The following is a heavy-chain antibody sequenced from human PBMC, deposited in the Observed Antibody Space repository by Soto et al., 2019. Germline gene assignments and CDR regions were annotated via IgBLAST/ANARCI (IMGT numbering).Heavy chain of an antibody. D-gene: IGHD3-3*01. CDR3: ARALDYDFWGGRNWFDP. Sequence: SETLSLTCTVSGCSISSYYLSWIRQPPGKGLEWIGYVYNSGSTNYNPSLKSRVTISIDTSKSQFSLKLSSVTAADTAVYYCARALDYDFWGGRNWFDPWGQEPLVTVSS. J-gene: IGHJ5*02. V-gene: IGHV4-59*01. CDR2: VYNSGST. CDR1: GCSISSYY.